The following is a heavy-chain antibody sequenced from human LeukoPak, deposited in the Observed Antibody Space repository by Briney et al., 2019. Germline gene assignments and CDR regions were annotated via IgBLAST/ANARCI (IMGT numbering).Heavy chain of an antibody. CDR1: GMSVSENY. V-gene: IGHV3-66*02. CDR3: ARGSGSTSWAYS. D-gene: IGHD6-6*01. J-gene: IGHJ4*02. CDR2: INRDGTT. Sequence: GGSLRLSCAASGMSVSENYMSWVRQAPGKGLEWVCVINRDGTTDYAESVKGRFTISRDIAENTLSLQMNSLRVQDTALYYCARGSGSTSWAYSWGQGTLVSVSS.